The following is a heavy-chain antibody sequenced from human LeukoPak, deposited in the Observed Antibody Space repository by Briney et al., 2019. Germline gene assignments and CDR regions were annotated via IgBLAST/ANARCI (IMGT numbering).Heavy chain of an antibody. D-gene: IGHD4-17*01. J-gene: IGHJ4*02. Sequence: GGSLRLSCAASRFTFSTYTMNWVRQAPGKGLEWVSSISSSSSYIYYADSVKGRFTISRDNAKNSLYLQMNTLRAEDTAVYYCARDRTTVTTFDYWGQGTMVTVSS. V-gene: IGHV3-21*01. CDR3: ARDRTTVTTFDY. CDR1: RFTFSTYT. CDR2: ISSSSSYI.